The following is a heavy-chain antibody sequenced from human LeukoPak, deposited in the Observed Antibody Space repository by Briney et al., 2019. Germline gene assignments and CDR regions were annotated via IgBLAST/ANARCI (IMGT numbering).Heavy chain of an antibody. Sequence: SETLPLTCSVSCRLINPYYLRWLRPPPAKGLAGMEFVYYSGSTNYTPSLKSRVTISVATSKSQFSLKLTSVTAADTAGYYCARGGGSGRGNWFDPRGQGSLVIVSS. CDR1: CRLINPYY. D-gene: IGHD3-10*01. CDR3: ARGGGSGRGNWFDP. V-gene: IGHV4-59*01. CDR2: VYYSGST. J-gene: IGHJ5*02.